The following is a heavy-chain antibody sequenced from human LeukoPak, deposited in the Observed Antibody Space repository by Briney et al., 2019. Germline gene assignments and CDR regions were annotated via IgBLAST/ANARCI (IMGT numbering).Heavy chain of an antibody. D-gene: IGHD2-15*01. CDR1: GFTFSSYW. J-gene: IGHJ4*02. V-gene: IGHV3-53*01. CDR3: ARDRGSRYCSGGSCTPYYFDY. Sequence: GGSLRLSCAASGFTFSSYWMSWVRQAPGKGLEWVSVIYSGGSTYYADSVKGRFTISRDNSKNTLYLQMNSLRAEDTAVYYCARDRGSRYCSGGSCTPYYFDYWGQGTLVTVSS. CDR2: IYSGGST.